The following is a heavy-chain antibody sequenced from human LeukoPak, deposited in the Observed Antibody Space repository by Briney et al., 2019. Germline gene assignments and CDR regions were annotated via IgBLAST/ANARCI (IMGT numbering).Heavy chain of an antibody. Sequence: SETLSLTCTVYGGSFSGYYWSWIRQPPGKGLEWIGDLNHSGSTNYNPSLKSRVTISLDTSKNHFSLKLSSVTAADTAVYYCASNTSGRGDFDYWGQGTLVTVSS. V-gene: IGHV4-34*01. CDR3: ASNTSGRGDFDY. J-gene: IGHJ4*02. CDR1: GGSFSGYY. D-gene: IGHD6-25*01. CDR2: LNHSGST.